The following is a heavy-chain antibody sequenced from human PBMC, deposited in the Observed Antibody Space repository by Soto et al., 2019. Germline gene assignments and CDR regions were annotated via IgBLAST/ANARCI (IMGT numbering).Heavy chain of an antibody. CDR2: ISNDAVNK. Sequence: QVQLVESGGGVVQPGRSLRLSCAASGFTFSGYGMHWVRQAPGKGLEWVAVISNDAVNKYYADSVKGRFAISRDDSRNTLYLQMNSLRAEDTAVYYCARPRRDYYYYYGMDVWGQGTTVTVSS. CDR3: ARPRRDYYYYYGMDV. V-gene: IGHV3-30*03. J-gene: IGHJ6*02. CDR1: GFTFSGYG.